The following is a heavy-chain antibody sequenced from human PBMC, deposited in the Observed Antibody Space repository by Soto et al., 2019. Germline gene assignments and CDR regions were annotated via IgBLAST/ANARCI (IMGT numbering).Heavy chain of an antibody. CDR3: AKGGYNYGFLFDF. CDR1: GFTFSTYA. CDR2: IDNSGGIT. Sequence: GGSLILSCAASGFTFSTYATSWVRQAPGKGLEWVSTIDNSGGITYYADSVKGRFTISRDNSKNTLYLQMNSLRAEDTAVYYCAKGGYNYGFLFDFWGQGTLVTVSS. D-gene: IGHD5-18*01. V-gene: IGHV3-23*05. J-gene: IGHJ4*02.